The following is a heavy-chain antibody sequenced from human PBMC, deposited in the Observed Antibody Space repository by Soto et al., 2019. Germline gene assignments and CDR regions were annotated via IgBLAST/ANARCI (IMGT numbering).Heavy chain of an antibody. V-gene: IGHV4-30-2*01. CDR1: GGSISSGGYS. D-gene: IGHD3-22*01. CDR2: IYHSGST. Sequence: SETLSLTCAVSGGSISSGGYSWSWIRQPPGKGLEWIGYIYHSGSTYYNPSLKSRVTISVDRSKNQFSLKLSSVTAADTAVYYCARAYDSSGYYPFDIWGQGTMVTV. CDR3: ARAYDSSGYYPFDI. J-gene: IGHJ3*02.